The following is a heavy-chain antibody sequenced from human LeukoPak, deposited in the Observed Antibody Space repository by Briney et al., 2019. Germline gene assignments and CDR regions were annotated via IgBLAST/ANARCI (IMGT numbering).Heavy chain of an antibody. CDR1: GGSLSGYY. Sequence: SETLSLTCAVYGGSLSGYYWSWIRQPPGKGLEWIGEINHSGSTNYNPSLKSRVTISVDTSKNQFPLKLSSVTAADTAVYYCARGGPHWFQHWGQGTLVTVSS. CDR2: INHSGST. CDR3: ARGGPHWFQH. J-gene: IGHJ1*01. V-gene: IGHV4-34*01.